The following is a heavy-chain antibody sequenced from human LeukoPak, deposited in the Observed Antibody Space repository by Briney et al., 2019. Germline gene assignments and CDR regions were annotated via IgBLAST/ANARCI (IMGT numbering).Heavy chain of an antibody. CDR2: LRLDGITK. CDR1: GFTFSSFG. D-gene: IGHD5-24*01. Sequence: GGSLRLSCAASGFTFSSFGMHWVRQAPGKGLDWVAHLRLDGITKWYADSVQGLFSISRDISRNTFFLQMNSLRPEDTAVYYCARDLDGSGSFDIWGLGTMVTVSS. CDR3: ARDLDGSGSFDI. J-gene: IGHJ3*02. V-gene: IGHV3-30*02.